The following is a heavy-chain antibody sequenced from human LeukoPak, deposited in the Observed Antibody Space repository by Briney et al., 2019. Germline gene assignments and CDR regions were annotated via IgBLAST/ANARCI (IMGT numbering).Heavy chain of an antibody. D-gene: IGHD3-3*01. J-gene: IGHJ3*02. V-gene: IGHV3-53*01. CDR3: ASNDFWSGYYDAFDI. CDR2: LYMNDNT. CDR1: GTIVSTNY. Sequence: TGGSLRLSCVSSGTIVSTNYMHWVRQAPGKGLESVSILYMNDNTYYADSVKGRFTISRDNSKNTLYLQMNSLRAEDTAVYYCASNDFWSGYYDAFDIWGQGTMVTVSS.